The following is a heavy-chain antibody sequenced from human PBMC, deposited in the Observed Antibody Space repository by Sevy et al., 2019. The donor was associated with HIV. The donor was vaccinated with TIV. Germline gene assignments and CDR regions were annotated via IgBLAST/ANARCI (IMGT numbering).Heavy chain of an antibody. CDR1: GFTFSSYW. CDR2: IKQDGSEI. J-gene: IGHJ6*02. D-gene: IGHD3-22*01. V-gene: IGHV3-7*01. CDR3: ARDYPNNYYDSSGTNYYYGMDV. Sequence: GGSLRLSCAASGFTFSSYWMSWVRQAPGKGLEWVANIKQDGSEIYYVDSVKGRFTISRDNAKNSLYLQMNSLRADDTAVYYCARDYPNNYYDSSGTNYYYGMDVWGQGTTVTVSS.